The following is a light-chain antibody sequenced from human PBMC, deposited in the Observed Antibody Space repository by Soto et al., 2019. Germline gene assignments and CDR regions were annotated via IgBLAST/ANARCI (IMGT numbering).Light chain of an antibody. J-gene: IGKJ2*01. V-gene: IGKV3-15*01. CDR2: GAS. CDR3: QQGHNWPLT. Sequence: EIVMTQSPATLSLSPGERAALSCRASQSINSELAWYQQKPGQPPRLLIYGASTRATGVPARFTGSESGSEFTLTISGLQSEDFAVYYCQQGHNWPLTLGQGTSLEI. CDR1: QSINSE.